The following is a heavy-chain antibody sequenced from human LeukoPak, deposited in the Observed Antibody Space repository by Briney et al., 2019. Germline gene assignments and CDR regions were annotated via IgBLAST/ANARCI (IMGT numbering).Heavy chain of an antibody. CDR2: INHSGST. Sequence: SETLSLTCAVYGGSFSGYYWSWIRQPPGKGLEWIGEINHSGSTNYSPSLKSRVTISVDTSKNQFSLKLSSVTAADTAMYFCARDPFLYRDAFDIWGQGTMVTVSS. D-gene: IGHD3-16*01. J-gene: IGHJ3*02. V-gene: IGHV4-34*01. CDR1: GGSFSGYY. CDR3: ARDPFLYRDAFDI.